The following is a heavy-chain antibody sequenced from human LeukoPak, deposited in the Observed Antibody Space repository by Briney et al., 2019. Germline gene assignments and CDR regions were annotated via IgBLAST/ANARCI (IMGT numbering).Heavy chain of an antibody. J-gene: IGHJ5*02. CDR1: GFTFSSYA. D-gene: IGHD4-17*01. CDR2: ISGSSTYI. CDR3: GKYSDYGDYLDWFDP. V-gene: IGHV3-21*01. Sequence: GGSLRLSCAASGFTFSSYAMNWVRQAPGRGLEWVSSISGSSTYIYYADSVKGRFTISRDNSRNTLYLQMNSLRAEDTAVYYCGKYSDYGDYLDWFDPWGQGTLVTVSS.